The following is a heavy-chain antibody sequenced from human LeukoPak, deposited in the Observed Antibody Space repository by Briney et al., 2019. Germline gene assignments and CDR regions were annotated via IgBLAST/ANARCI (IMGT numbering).Heavy chain of an antibody. CDR1: GYTFTVYY. Sequence: ASVTVSCKASGYTFTVYYMHWVRQAPGQGLEWMGWINPNSGGTNYAQKFQGRVTMTRDTSISTAYMELSRLRSDDTAVYYCARAQPPYDSSGYYWSSSVVPPIQFDYWGQGTLVTVSS. D-gene: IGHD3-22*01. CDR3: ARAQPPYDSSGYYWSSSVVPPIQFDY. J-gene: IGHJ4*02. CDR2: INPNSGGT. V-gene: IGHV1-2*02.